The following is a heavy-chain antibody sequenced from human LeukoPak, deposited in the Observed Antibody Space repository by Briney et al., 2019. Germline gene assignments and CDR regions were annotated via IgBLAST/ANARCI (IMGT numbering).Heavy chain of an antibody. J-gene: IGHJ6*02. Sequence: PSETLSLTCTVSGGSISSYYWSWIRQPPGKGLERIGYIYYSGSTNYNPSLKSRVTISVDTSKNQFSLRLSSVTAADTAVYYCARVGSRDQLLPIYYYYGMDVWGQGTTVTVSS. CDR2: IYYSGST. CDR3: ARVGSRDQLLPIYYYYGMDV. CDR1: GGSISSYY. D-gene: IGHD2-2*01. V-gene: IGHV4-59*01.